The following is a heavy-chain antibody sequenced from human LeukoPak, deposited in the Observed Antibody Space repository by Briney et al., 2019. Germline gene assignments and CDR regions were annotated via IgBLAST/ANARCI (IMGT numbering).Heavy chain of an antibody. V-gene: IGHV3-30*18. CDR3: AKGGYYYYYMDV. J-gene: IGHJ6*03. CDR1: GFTFSSYG. CDR2: ISYDGSNK. Sequence: PGGSLRLSCAASGFTFSSYGMHWVRQAPGKGLGWVAVISYDGSNKYYADSVKGRFTISRDNSKNTLYLQMNSLRAEDTAVYYCAKGGYYYYYMDVWGKGTTVTVSS.